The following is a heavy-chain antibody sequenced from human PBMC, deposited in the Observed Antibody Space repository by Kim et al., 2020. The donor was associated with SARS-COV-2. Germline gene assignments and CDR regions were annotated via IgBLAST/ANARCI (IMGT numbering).Heavy chain of an antibody. D-gene: IGHD3-3*01. CDR1: GYSFTSYY. Sequence: ASVKVSCKASGYSFTSYYMQWVRQVPGPGLEWMGWINSNGDGTRYAQKFQGRVIMTRDISTNTVYMELTGLTYDDTAVYYCARNYDPLDHWGQGTLVTV. CDR2: INSNGDGT. V-gene: IGHV1-2*02. CDR3: ARNYDPLDH. J-gene: IGHJ1*01.